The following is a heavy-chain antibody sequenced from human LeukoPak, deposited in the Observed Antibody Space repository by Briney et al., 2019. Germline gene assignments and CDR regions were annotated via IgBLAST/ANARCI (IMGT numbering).Heavy chain of an antibody. V-gene: IGHV3-7*01. CDR1: GFTVNSNY. D-gene: IGHD7-27*01. J-gene: IGHJ4*02. CDR3: ATSTGWRFDY. Sequence: GGSLRLSCAASGFTVNSNYMSWVRQAPGKGLEWVANIREDGNEKYYVDSVKGRFTISRDNAKNSLWLQMNSLRAEDTAVYYCATSTGWRFDYWGQGALVTVSS. CDR2: IREDGNEK.